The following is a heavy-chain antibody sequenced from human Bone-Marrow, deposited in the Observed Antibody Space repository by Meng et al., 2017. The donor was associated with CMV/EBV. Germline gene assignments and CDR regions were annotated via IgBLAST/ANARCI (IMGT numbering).Heavy chain of an antibody. V-gene: IGHV4-39*07. CDR2: IYYSGST. J-gene: IGHJ4*02. CDR3: ARVSAAGGFH. Sequence: LRLSCTVSGGSISSSRNYWGWIRQPPGKGLEWIGSIYYSGSTYYNPSLKSRVTISVDTSKNQFSLKLSSVTAADTAVYYCARVSAAGGFHWGQGTLVTVSS. CDR1: GGSISSSRNY. D-gene: IGHD3-16*01.